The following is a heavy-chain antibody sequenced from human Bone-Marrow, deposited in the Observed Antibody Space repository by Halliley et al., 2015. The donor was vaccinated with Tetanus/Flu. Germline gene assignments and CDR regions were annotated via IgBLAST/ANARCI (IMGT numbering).Heavy chain of an antibody. CDR1: GFTLSSFG. V-gene: IGHV3-21*01. D-gene: IGHD3-22*01. CDR3: AKHHSYDSSGSPAFDC. CDR2: ISRTSDFI. Sequence: SLRLSCEVSGFTLSSFGMNWVRQAPGKGLEWVASISRTSDFIYYAASVEGRFTVSRDNAKASLYLQMNSLRVDDSGVYYCAKHHSYDSSGSPAFDCWGQGTLVTVSS. J-gene: IGHJ4*02.